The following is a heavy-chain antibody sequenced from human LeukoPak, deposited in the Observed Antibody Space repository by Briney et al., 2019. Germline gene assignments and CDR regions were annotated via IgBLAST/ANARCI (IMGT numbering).Heavy chain of an antibody. D-gene: IGHD5-18*01. CDR2: IYSGGST. CDR1: GFTVSSNY. CDR3: AREVDTVRDAFDI. V-gene: IGHV3-53*05. J-gene: IGHJ3*02. Sequence: GGSLRLSCAASGFTVSSNYMSWVRQAPGKGLEWVSVIYSGGSTYYADSVKGRFTISRDNSKNTLYLQMNSLRAEDTAVYYCAREVDTVRDAFDIWGQGTMVTVSS.